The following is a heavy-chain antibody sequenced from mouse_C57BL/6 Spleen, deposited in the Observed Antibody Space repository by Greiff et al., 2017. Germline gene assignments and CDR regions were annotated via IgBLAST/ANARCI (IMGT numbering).Heavy chain of an antibody. J-gene: IGHJ1*03. CDR2: IYPGDGDT. CDR1: GYAFSSSW. V-gene: IGHV1-82*01. D-gene: IGHD2-5*01. Sequence: VKLMESGPELVKPGASVKISCKASGYAFSSSWMNWVKQRPGKGLEWIGRIYPGDGDTNYNGKFKGKATLTADKSSSTAYMQLSSLTSEDSAVYFCARSIVATPCVWGTGTTVTVSS. CDR3: ARSIVATPCV.